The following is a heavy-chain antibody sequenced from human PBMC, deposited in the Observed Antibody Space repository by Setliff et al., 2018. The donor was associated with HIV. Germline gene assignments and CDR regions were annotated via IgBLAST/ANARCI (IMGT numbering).Heavy chain of an antibody. V-gene: IGHV1-2*06. Sequence: ASVKVSCKASGYTFTDYYIHWVRQAPGQGLEWMGRINPKSGGTDYVQKFQGRVTMTRDTSINTAYLELSRLRSDDTAVYYCAKDRTGTGTTLHVWGKGTTVTVSS. J-gene: IGHJ6*04. CDR3: AKDRTGTGTTLHV. CDR2: INPKSGGT. D-gene: IGHD1-7*01. CDR1: GYTFTDYY.